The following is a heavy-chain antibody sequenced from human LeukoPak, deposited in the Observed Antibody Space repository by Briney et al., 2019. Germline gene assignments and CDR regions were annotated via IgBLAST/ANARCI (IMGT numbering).Heavy chain of an antibody. CDR3: YYRGYDLGWFDP. J-gene: IGHJ5*02. CDR1: GGTFSSYA. CDR2: IIPIFGTA. Sequence: SVKVSCKASGGTFSSYAISWVRQAPGQGLEWMGGIIPIFGTANYAQKFQGRVTITADESTSTAYMELSSLRSEDTAVYYCYYRGYDLGWFDPWGQGTLVTVSS. V-gene: IGHV1-69*13. D-gene: IGHD5-12*01.